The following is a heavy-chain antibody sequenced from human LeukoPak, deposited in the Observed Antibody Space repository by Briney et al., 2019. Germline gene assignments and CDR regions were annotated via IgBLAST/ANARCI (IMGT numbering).Heavy chain of an antibody. CDR2: ITPIFGTA. V-gene: IGHV1-69*05. J-gene: IGHJ4*02. D-gene: IGHD3-22*01. CDR3: ATDYYDSSGYYGY. Sequence: SVKVSCNASGGTFSSYAISWVRQAPGQGLEWMGGITPIFGTANYAQKFQGRVTITTDESTSTAYMELSSLRSEDTAVYYCATDYYDSSGYYGYWGQGTLVTVSS. CDR1: GGTFSSYA.